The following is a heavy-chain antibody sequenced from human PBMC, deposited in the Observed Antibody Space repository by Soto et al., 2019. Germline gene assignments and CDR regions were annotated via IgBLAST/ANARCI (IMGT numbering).Heavy chain of an antibody. J-gene: IGHJ6*02. CDR2: IYHTGST. CDR1: GDSLNSGAYY. D-gene: IGHD3-16*01. V-gene: IGHV4-61*03. Sequence: SETLSLTCNVSGDSLNSGAYYWTWIRQSPGRGLEWIGHIYHTGSTNYNPSLRSRLTISLDTSKSHFSLTLRSVNAADTAVYYCARRGSYYGMDVWGQGTTVTVSS. CDR3: ARRGSYYGMDV.